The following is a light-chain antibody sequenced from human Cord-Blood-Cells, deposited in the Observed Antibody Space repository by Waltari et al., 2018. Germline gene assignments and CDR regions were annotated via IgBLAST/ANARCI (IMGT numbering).Light chain of an antibody. V-gene: IGKV1-39*01. CDR3: QQSYSTPPT. J-gene: IGKJ4*01. Sequence: DIQMTQSSSSLSASVGDRVTITCRASQSISSYLNWYQQKPGKAPKLLIYAASSLQSGGPSRFSGSGSGTDFTLTISSLQPEDFATYYCQQSYSTPPTFGGGTKVEIK. CDR1: QSISSY. CDR2: AAS.